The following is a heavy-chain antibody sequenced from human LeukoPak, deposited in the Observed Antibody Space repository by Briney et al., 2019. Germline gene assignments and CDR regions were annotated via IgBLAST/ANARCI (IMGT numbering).Heavy chain of an antibody. Sequence: PSETLSLTCTVSGGSISSYYWSWVRQPPGKGLEWIGYIYCSGSTNYNPSLKSRVTISVDTSKNQFSLKLSSVTAADTAVYYCEKDSHLDVWGHGTTVTVSS. V-gene: IGHV4-59*01. D-gene: IGHD2-15*01. CDR2: IYCSGST. J-gene: IGHJ6*02. CDR1: GGSISSYY. CDR3: EKDSHLDV.